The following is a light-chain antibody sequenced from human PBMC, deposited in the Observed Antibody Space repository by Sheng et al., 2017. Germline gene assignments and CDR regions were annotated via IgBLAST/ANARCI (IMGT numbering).Light chain of an antibody. CDR3: QQLNSYPLT. CDR2: DAS. J-gene: IGKJ4*01. CDR1: QDISNY. V-gene: IGKV1-33*01. Sequence: DIQMTQSPSSLSASVGDRVTITCQASQDISNYLNWYQQKPGKAPKLLIYDASNLETGVPSRFSGSGSGTDFTFTISSLQPEDFATYYCQQLNSYPLTFGGGTEGGDQT.